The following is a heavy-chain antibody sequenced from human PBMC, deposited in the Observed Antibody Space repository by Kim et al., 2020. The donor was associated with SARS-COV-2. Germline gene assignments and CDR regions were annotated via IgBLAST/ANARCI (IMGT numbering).Heavy chain of an antibody. V-gene: IGHV3-53*01. CDR1: GFSVFSNF. J-gene: IGHJ6*01. CDR2: IFGGGST. Sequence: GGSLRLSCAASGFSVFSNFMSWVRQAPGKGLEWVSAIFGGGSTYYTDSVKGRFTISRDISTNTLYLQMNSLRAEDTAVYYCARDHRGYNYGDYYYFYGMDGWGQATTVTAS. CDR3: ARDHRGYNYGDYYYFYGMDG. D-gene: IGHD5-18*01.